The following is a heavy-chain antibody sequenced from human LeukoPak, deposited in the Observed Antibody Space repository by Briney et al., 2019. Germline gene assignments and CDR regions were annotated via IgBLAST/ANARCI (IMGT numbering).Heavy chain of an antibody. CDR1: GFTFSSYA. CDR3: ARDFGWLSGFDY. V-gene: IGHV3-30-3*01. Sequence: GGSLRLSCAASGFTFSSYAIHWVRQAPGKGLEWVTIISYDGTNKYYAASVRGRFTISRDNSKNTLYLQMNSLRAEDTAVYYCARDFGWLSGFDYWGQGTLVTVSS. CDR2: ISYDGTNK. J-gene: IGHJ4*02. D-gene: IGHD3-9*01.